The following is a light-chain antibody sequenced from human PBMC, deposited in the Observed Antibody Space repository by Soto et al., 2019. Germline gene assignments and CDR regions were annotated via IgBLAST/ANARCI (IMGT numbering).Light chain of an antibody. Sequence: QSALTQPPSVSGSPGQSVTISCTGTSSDVGSYNRVSWYQQPPGTAPKLLFYEVSNRPSGVPDRFSGSKSGNTASLTISGLQAEDEADYYCILYISSGTVFGGGTQLTVL. J-gene: IGLJ2*01. CDR2: EVS. CDR3: ILYISSGTV. CDR1: SSDVGSYNR. V-gene: IGLV2-18*01.